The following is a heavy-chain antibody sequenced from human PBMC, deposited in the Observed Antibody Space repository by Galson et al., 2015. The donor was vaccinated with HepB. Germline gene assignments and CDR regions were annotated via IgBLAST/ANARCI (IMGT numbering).Heavy chain of an antibody. CDR1: GSTFSNAW. CDR2: IKSKTDGGTT. CDR3: TREGVIQLWSNFDY. J-gene: IGHJ4*02. D-gene: IGHD5-18*01. V-gene: IGHV3-15*07. Sequence: SLRLSCAASGSTFSNAWMNWVRQAPGKGLEWVGRIKSKTDGGTTDYAAPVKGRFTISRDDSKNTLYLQMNSLKTEDTAVYYCTREGVIQLWSNFDYWGQGTLVTVSS.